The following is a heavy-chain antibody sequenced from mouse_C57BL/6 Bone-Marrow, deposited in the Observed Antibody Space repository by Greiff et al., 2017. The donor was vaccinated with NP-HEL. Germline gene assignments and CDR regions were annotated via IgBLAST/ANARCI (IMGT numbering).Heavy chain of an antibody. CDR2: INPNNGGT. CDR3: ARKGPYYGLYYFDY. V-gene: IGHV1-26*01. Sequence: EVQLQQSGPELVKPGASVKISCKASGYTFTDYYMNWVKQSHGKSLEWIGDINPNNGGTSYNQKFKGKATLTVDKSSSTAYMELRSLTSEDSAVYYCARKGPYYGLYYFDYWGQGTTLTVSS. CDR1: GYTFTDYY. D-gene: IGHD1-1*01. J-gene: IGHJ2*01.